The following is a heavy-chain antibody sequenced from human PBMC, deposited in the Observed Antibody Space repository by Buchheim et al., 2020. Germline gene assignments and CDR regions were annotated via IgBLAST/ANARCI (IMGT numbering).Heavy chain of an antibody. J-gene: IGHJ4*02. CDR3: PRRLDY. CDR1: GFTPSSDW. V-gene: IGHV3-7*01. Sequence: EVQVVESGGTLVQPGGSLRLSCTASGFTPSSDWMDWVRQAPGKGLEWVANINQDGSEKYIVDSVRGRFTISRDNAKNSVYLQMNSLRAEDTAVYYCPRRLDYWGQGTL. CDR2: INQDGSEK.